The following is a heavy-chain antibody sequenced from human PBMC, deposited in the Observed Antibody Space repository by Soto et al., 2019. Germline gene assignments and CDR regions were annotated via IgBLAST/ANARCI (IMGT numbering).Heavy chain of an antibody. CDR3: ARNDCRSTSCYNDFFDP. D-gene: IGHD2-2*02. CDR1: GYNFIGYY. Sequence: ASVKVSCKASGYNFIGYYIHWVRQAPGQGLEWMGWINPNGGDTNYAQNFQGRVTMTRDTSINTAYLELNRLKSDDTAVYYCARNDCRSTSCYNDFFDPWGQGTLVTVSS. CDR2: INPNGGDT. J-gene: IGHJ5*02. V-gene: IGHV1-2*02.